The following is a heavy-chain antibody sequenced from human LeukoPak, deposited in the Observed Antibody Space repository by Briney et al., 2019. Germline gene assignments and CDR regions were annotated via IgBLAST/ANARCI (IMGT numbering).Heavy chain of an antibody. J-gene: IGHJ6*03. CDR3: ARGRSYGDSYYYYYMDV. Sequence: PSETLSLTCAVYGGSFSGYYWSWIRQPPGKGLEWIGEINHSRSTNYNPSLKSRVTISVDTSKNQFSLKLSSVTAADTAVYYCARGRSYGDSYYYYYMDVWGKGTTVTISS. V-gene: IGHV4-34*01. D-gene: IGHD4-17*01. CDR2: INHSRST. CDR1: GGSFSGYY.